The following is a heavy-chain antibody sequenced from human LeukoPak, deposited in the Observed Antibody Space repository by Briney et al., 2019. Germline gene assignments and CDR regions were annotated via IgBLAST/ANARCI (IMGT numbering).Heavy chain of an antibody. D-gene: IGHD5-18*01. Sequence: GGSLRLSCAASGFTFSSYSMNWVRQAPGKGLEWVSSISSSSSYIYYADSVKGRFTISRDNAKNSLYLQMNSLRAEDTAVYYCARGGGNIQLWLEDYWGQGTLVTVSS. J-gene: IGHJ4*02. CDR1: GFTFSSYS. CDR3: ARGGGNIQLWLEDY. V-gene: IGHV3-21*01. CDR2: ISSSSSYI.